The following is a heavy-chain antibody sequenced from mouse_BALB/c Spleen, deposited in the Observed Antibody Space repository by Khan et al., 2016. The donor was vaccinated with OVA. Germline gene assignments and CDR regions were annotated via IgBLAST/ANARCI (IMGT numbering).Heavy chain of an antibody. CDR3: TRNGFGNYESWDY. Sequence: VRLQQSGTVLARPGASVKMSCKASGYTFTSYWMHWVKQRPGQGLEWIGAIYPGNSDTNYNQKFKGKAKLTAVTSTSTAYLELNSLTNEDSAGDYCTRNGFGNYESWDYWGQGTTLTVSS. J-gene: IGHJ2*01. CDR1: GYTFTSYW. CDR2: IYPGNSDT. D-gene: IGHD2-1*01. V-gene: IGHV1-5*01.